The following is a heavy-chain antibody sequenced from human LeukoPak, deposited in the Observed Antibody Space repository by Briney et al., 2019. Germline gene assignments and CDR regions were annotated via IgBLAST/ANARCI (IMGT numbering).Heavy chain of an antibody. J-gene: IGHJ5*02. Sequence: PGGSLRLSCAASGFTFSSYGMHWVRQAPGKGLEWVAVISYDGSNKYYADSVKGRFTISRDNSKNTLYLQMNSLRSDDTAVYYCARVDCSGGSCGGWFDPWGQGTLVTVSS. CDR2: ISYDGSNK. V-gene: IGHV3-30*03. D-gene: IGHD2-15*01. CDR1: GFTFSSYG. CDR3: ARVDCSGGSCGGWFDP.